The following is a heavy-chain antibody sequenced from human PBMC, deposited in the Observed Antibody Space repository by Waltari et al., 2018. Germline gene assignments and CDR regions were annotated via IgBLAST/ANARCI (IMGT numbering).Heavy chain of an antibody. D-gene: IGHD3-10*01. J-gene: IGHJ3*01. CDR2: ISGPGGST. CDR1: GLTFSSHA. CDR3: ARDGRFRTDGFDV. Sequence: EVKLLESGGGLVQRGGSLRPACGASGLTFSSHAMYWVRQFPGKGLEWVSSISGPGGSTYYPDSVKGRFTISRDNSRNTLYLQMDSLRAKDTAVYYCARDGRFRTDGFDVWGQGTMVTVSS. V-gene: IGHV3-23*01.